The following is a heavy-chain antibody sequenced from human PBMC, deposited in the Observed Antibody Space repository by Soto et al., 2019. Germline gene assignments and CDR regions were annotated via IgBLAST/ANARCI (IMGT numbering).Heavy chain of an antibody. CDR3: ATDRPRSTSGSFFDY. V-gene: IGHV3-23*01. CDR2: VSASGLNT. D-gene: IGHD2-2*01. CDR1: GFTFSTYA. J-gene: IGHJ4*02. Sequence: EVQLLESGGKLVQPGGSLTLSCAASGFTFSTYAMAWVRQAPGKGLEWVSGVSASGLNTDYADPVKGRFYISRDNSKNTVSLHLNSLRAEDTALYYCATDRPRSTSGSFFDYWGQGTPVTVSS.